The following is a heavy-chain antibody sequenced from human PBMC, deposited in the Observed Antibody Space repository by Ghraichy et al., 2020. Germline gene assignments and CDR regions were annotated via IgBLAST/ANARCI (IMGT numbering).Heavy chain of an antibody. V-gene: IGHV4-61*01. J-gene: IGHJ6*02. CDR2: IYYSGST. CDR3: ATTSVDTAIVDYYYYGMDV. D-gene: IGHD5-18*01. CDR1: GGSVSSGSYY. Sequence: SETLSLTCTVSGGSVSSGSYYWSWIRQPPGKGLEWIGYIYYSGSTNYNPSLKSRVTISLDTSKNQFSLKLSSVTAADTAVYYCATTSVDTAIVDYYYYGMDVWGQGTTVTVSS.